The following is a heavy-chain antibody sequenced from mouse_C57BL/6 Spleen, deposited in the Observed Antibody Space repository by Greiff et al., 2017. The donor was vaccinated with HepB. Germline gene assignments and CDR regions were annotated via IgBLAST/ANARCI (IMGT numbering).Heavy chain of an antibody. CDR1: GYTFTDYY. CDR3: ARRGDYEPLDY. Sequence: EVKLQQSGPELVKPGASVKISCKASGYTFTDYYMNWVKQSHGKSLEWIGDINPNNGGTSYNQKFKGKATLTVDKSSSTAYMELRSLTSEDSAVYYCARRGDYEPLDYWGQGTSVTVSS. D-gene: IGHD2-4*01. V-gene: IGHV1-26*01. CDR2: INPNNGGT. J-gene: IGHJ4*01.